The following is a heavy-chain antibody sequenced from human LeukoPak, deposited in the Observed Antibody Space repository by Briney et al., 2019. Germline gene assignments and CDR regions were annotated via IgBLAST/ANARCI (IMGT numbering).Heavy chain of an antibody. CDR3: ARGGGRSGWYFDY. J-gene: IGHJ4*02. Sequence: SETLSLTCAVYGGSFSDYYWSWIRQPPGKGLEWIGEINHGGSTNYNPSLKSRVTISVDTSKNQFSLNLSSVTAADTAVYFCARGGGRSGWYFDYWGQGTLVTVSS. CDR2: INHGGST. D-gene: IGHD6-19*01. CDR1: GGSFSDYY. V-gene: IGHV4-34*01.